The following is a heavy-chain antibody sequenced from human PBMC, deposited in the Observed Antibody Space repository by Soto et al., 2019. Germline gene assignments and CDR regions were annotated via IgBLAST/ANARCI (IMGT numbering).Heavy chain of an antibody. D-gene: IGHD2-21*02. CDR1: GGTFSKYA. Sequence: QVQLVQSGAELKKPGSSVKVSCKASGGTFSKYAISWVRQAPGQGLEWLGGIIPMFGTPNYAQKFQGRVTISADESTTTAYLELSSLRSADTAVYFCARPLRERNFYHGLAVWGQGTTVTVSS. J-gene: IGHJ6*02. CDR3: ARPLRERNFYHGLAV. V-gene: IGHV1-69*01. CDR2: IIPMFGTP.